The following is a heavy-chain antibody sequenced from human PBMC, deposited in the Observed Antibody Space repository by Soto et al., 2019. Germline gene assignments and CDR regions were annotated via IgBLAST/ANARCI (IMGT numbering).Heavy chain of an antibody. CDR1: GGSVSSGSYY. CDR3: ARECGGDCYSHYYYYYGMDV. D-gene: IGHD2-21*02. Sequence: SETLSLTCTVSGGSVSSGSYYWSWIRQPPGKGLEWIGYIYYSGSTNYNPSLKSRVTISVDTSKNQFSLKLSSVTAADTAVYYCARECGGDCYSHYYYYYGMDVWGQGTTVTVS. J-gene: IGHJ6*02. V-gene: IGHV4-61*01. CDR2: IYYSGST.